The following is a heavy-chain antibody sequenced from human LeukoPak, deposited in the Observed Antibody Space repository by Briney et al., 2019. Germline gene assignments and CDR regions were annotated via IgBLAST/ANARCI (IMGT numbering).Heavy chain of an antibody. CDR3: AREFDP. J-gene: IGHJ5*02. CDR1: GFTFSGYS. V-gene: IGHV3-48*02. CDR2: ISSSSSTI. Sequence: GGSLGLSCAASGFTFSGYSMNWVRQAPGKGLEWVSYISSSSSTIYYADSVKGRFTISRDNAKNSLYLQTNSLRDEDTAVYYCAREFDPWGQGTLVTVSS.